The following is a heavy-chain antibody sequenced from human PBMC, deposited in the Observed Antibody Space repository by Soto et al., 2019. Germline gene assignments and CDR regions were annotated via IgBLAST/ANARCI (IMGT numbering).Heavy chain of an antibody. J-gene: IGHJ5*02. V-gene: IGHV1-69*01. CDR3: EIRGKAAAGSPNWFDP. D-gene: IGHD6-13*01. Sequence: QVQLVQSGAEVKKPGSSVKVSCKASGGTFSSYAISWVRQAPGQGLEWMGGIIPIFGTANYAQKFQGRVTITADESTSTAYMELSSLRSEDTAVYYCEIRGKAAAGSPNWFDPWGQGTLVTVSS. CDR1: GGTFSSYA. CDR2: IIPIFGTA.